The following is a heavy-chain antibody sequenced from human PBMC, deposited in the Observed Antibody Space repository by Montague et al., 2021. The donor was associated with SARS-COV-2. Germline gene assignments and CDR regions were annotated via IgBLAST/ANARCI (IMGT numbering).Heavy chain of an antibody. CDR3: ARFWSGYVDK. J-gene: IGHJ4*02. V-gene: IGHV4-59*01. CDR2: IYYTGGT. Sequence: SETLSLTCSFSGGSIRSYYWSWIRLPPGKALERLGYIYYTGGTTPNPSLKSRVTISVDTSRSQFSLRLTSVTAADTAVYFCARFWSGYVDKWSQGTLVTVSS. D-gene: IGHD3-3*01. CDR1: GGSIRSYY.